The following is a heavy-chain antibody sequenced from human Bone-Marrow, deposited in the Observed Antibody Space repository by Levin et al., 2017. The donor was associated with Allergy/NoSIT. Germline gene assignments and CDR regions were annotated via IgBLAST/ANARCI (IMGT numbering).Heavy chain of an antibody. Sequence: PGGSLRLSCAASGFTFSAYAMSWVRQAPGKGLEWVSVISDSGGSRDSTFYADSVKGRFTISRDNSKNTVYLQMNSLRAEDTAVYYCARDLYCGGDCYAVVDWGQGTLVTVSS. CDR3: ARDLYCGGDCYAVVD. V-gene: IGHV3-23*01. J-gene: IGHJ4*02. D-gene: IGHD2-21*02. CDR1: GFTFSAYA. CDR2: ISDSGGSRDST.